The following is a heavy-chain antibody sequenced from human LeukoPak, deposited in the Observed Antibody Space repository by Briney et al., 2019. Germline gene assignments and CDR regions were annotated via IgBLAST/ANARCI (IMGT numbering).Heavy chain of an antibody. Sequence: PGGALRHSCAASGFTFSSYEMNWVRQAPGKGLEWVSYISSSGSTIYYADSVKGRFTISRDNAKNSLYLQMNSLRAEDTAVYYCARDHSDAWANWTRLFDYWGQGTLVTVSS. J-gene: IGHJ4*02. D-gene: IGHD1-1*01. V-gene: IGHV3-48*03. CDR2: ISSSGSTI. CDR1: GFTFSSYE. CDR3: ARDHSDAWANWTRLFDY.